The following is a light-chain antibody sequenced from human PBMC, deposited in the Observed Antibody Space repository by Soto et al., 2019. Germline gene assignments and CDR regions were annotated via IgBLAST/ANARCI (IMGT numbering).Light chain of an antibody. Sequence: QSALTQPPSVSGSPGQSVTISCTGTSSDVGYYYHVHWYQQRPGTAPKLLIYGNNNRPSGVPDRFSGSKSDTSASLAINGLQAEDEADYYCQSYDNMVSPYNYVFGPGTKVTVL. CDR2: GNN. V-gene: IGLV1-40*01. CDR1: SSDVGYYYH. CDR3: QSYDNMVSPYNYV. J-gene: IGLJ1*01.